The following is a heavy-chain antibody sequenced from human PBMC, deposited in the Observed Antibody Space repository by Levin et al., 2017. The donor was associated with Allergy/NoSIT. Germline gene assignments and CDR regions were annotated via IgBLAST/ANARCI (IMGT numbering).Heavy chain of an antibody. V-gene: IGHV4-39*07. Sequence: SQTLSLTCPVSAGSIISSTSYYWGWIRQPPGKGLEWIGSIYYSGTTNYNPSLKSRVTISVDTSKNQFSLKLSSVTAADTAVYYCAVKDYYGTNWFDPWGQGTLVTVSS. CDR2: IYYSGTT. D-gene: IGHD3-10*01. J-gene: IGHJ5*02. CDR3: AVKDYYGTNWFDP. CDR1: AGSIISSTSYY.